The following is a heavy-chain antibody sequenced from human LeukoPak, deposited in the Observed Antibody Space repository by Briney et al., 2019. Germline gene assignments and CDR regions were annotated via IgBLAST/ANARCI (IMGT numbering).Heavy chain of an antibody. CDR3: ARDLSTRSIAARPQGFYYYMDV. CDR1: GGTFSSYA. J-gene: IGHJ6*03. CDR2: IIPIFGTA. Sequence: SVKVSCKASGGTFSSYAISWVRQAPGQGLEWMGGIIPIFGTANYAQKFQGRVTITTDESTSTAYMELSSLRSEDTAVYYCARDLSTRSIAARPQGFYYYMDVWGKGTTVTVSS. V-gene: IGHV1-69*05. D-gene: IGHD6-6*01.